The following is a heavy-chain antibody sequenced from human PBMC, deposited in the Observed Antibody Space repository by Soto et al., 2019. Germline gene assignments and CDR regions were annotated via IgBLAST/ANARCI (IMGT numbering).Heavy chain of an antibody. J-gene: IGHJ4*02. Sequence: GASVKVSCKASGGTFSSYAISWVRQAPGQGLEWMGGIIPIFGTANYAQKFQGRVTITADESTSTAYMELSSLRSEDTAVYYCARDGNQDYYDSSGYYYPYYFDYWGQGTLVTVYS. CDR3: ARDGNQDYYDSSGYYYPYYFDY. V-gene: IGHV1-69*13. D-gene: IGHD3-22*01. CDR2: IIPIFGTA. CDR1: GGTFSSYA.